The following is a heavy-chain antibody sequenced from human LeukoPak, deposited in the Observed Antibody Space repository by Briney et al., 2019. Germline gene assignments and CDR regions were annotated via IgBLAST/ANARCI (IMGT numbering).Heavy chain of an antibody. Sequence: SETVSLTCSVSGGPISSYYWSWIRQPPGKGLEWIGYVYYIGSAKYNPSLRSRVTISVDTSKNQFSLKLSSVTAADTAVYYCARDSGETYFRYWGQGTLVTVSS. CDR2: VYYIGSA. J-gene: IGHJ4*02. CDR3: ARDSGETYFRY. D-gene: IGHD3-10*02. V-gene: IGHV4-59*12. CDR1: GGPISSYY.